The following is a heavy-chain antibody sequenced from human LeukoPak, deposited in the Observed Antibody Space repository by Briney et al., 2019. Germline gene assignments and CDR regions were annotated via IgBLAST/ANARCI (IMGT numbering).Heavy chain of an antibody. D-gene: IGHD3-10*01. J-gene: IGHJ4*02. V-gene: IGHV3-21*01. CDR3: AKQTMVRGAKEFDY. Sequence: PGGSLRLSCAASGFTFSSYSMNWVRQAPGKGLEWVSSISSSSSYIYYADSVKGRFTISRDNAKNSLYLQMDSLRAEDTAVYYCAKQTMVRGAKEFDYWGQGTLVTVSS. CDR2: ISSSSSYI. CDR1: GFTFSSYS.